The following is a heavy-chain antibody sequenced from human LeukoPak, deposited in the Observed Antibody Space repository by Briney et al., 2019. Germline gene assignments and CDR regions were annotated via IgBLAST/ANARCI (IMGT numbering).Heavy chain of an antibody. D-gene: IGHD4-17*01. J-gene: IGHJ4*02. V-gene: IGHV4-31*03. Sequence: SETLSLTCTVSGGSISSGDYYWSWIRQHPGKGLEWIGYIDYSGSTYYNPSLKGRVTISVDTSKNQFSLKLGSVTAADTAVYYCARALGTTVTTTDCWGQGTLVTVSS. CDR1: GGSISSGDYY. CDR2: IDYSGST. CDR3: ARALGTTVTTTDC.